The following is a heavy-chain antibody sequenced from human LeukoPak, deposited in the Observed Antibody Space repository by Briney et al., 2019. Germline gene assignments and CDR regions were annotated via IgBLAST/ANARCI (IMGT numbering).Heavy chain of an antibody. D-gene: IGHD3-9*01. Sequence: GESLKISFKGSGYSFTSYWIGWVRQMPGKGLEWMGIIYPGDSDTRYSPSFQGQVTISADKSISTAYLQWSSLKASDTAMYYCARQIRNYDILTGYYNEYYFDYWGQGTLVTVSS. CDR1: GYSFTSYW. CDR2: IYPGDSDT. CDR3: ARQIRNYDILTGYYNEYYFDY. V-gene: IGHV5-51*01. J-gene: IGHJ4*02.